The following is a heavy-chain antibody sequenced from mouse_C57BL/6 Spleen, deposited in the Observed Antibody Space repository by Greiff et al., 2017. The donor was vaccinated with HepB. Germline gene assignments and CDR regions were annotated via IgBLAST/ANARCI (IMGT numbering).Heavy chain of an antibody. D-gene: IGHD1-1*01. Sequence: EVQVVESGPGLVKPSQSLSLTCSVTGYSITSGYYWNWIRQFPGNKLEWMGYISYDGSNNYNPSLKNRISITRDTSKNQFFLKLNSVTTEDTATYYCAIVLRYFDYWGQGTTLTVSS. V-gene: IGHV3-6*01. J-gene: IGHJ2*01. CDR1: GYSITSGYY. CDR3: AIVLRYFDY. CDR2: ISYDGSN.